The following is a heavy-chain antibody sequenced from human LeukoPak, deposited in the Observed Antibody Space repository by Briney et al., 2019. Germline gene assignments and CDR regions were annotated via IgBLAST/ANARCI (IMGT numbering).Heavy chain of an antibody. Sequence: PGGSLRLSCAAPGFTFSTYWMHWVRQAPGEGLVWVSRINTDGSSTSYADSVKGRFTISRDNAKNTLYLQMNSLRAEDTAVYYCARTHSGWLLDYWGQGTLVTVPS. D-gene: IGHD6-19*01. CDR3: ARTHSGWLLDY. CDR1: GFTFSTYW. CDR2: INTDGSST. J-gene: IGHJ4*02. V-gene: IGHV3-74*01.